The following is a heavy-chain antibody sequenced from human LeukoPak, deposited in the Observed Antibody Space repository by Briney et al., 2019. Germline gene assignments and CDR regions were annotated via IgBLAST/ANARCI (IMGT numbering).Heavy chain of an antibody. V-gene: IGHV3-66*01. J-gene: IGHJ6*03. Sequence: GGSLRLSCAASGFTVSSNYMNWVRQAPGKGLEWVSLVYSGGSTYYADSVKGRFTISRDNSKNTLYLQMNSLRAEDTAVYYCAKDFFRLGYYDSSGAGQYYSYMDVWGKGTTVTVSS. D-gene: IGHD3-22*01. CDR2: VYSGGST. CDR1: GFTVSSNY. CDR3: AKDFFRLGYYDSSGAGQYYSYMDV.